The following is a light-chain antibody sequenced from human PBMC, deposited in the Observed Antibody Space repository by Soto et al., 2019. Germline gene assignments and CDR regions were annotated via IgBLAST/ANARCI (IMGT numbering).Light chain of an antibody. V-gene: IGLV2-11*01. J-gene: IGLJ1*01. CDR1: SSDVGGYHS. CDR3: CSYEGGYSFPYG. Sequence: QSALTQPRSVSGSPGQSVTISCTGTSSDVGGYHSVSWYQQHPGKASKLMIYDVYKRPTGVPGRFSGSKSGNTASLTISGLQSEYGVDYYCCSYEGGYSFPYGFGSGT. CDR2: DVY.